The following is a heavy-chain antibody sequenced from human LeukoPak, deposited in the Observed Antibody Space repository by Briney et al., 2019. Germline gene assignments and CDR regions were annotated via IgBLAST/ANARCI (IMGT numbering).Heavy chain of an antibody. D-gene: IGHD6-13*01. CDR2: MTRNGDNI. CDR3: ARVRLGAAGISRLGCFLDY. V-gene: IGHV3-11*01. CDR1: GFSFSDYY. J-gene: IGHJ4*02. Sequence: GGSLRLSCAASGFSFSDYYMSWVRQAPGQGLELLSYMTRNGDNIYYADSVRGRFTMSRDNGKSTLYLQMNSLRVEDTAVYYCARVRLGAAGISRLGCFLDYWGQGTPVTVSS.